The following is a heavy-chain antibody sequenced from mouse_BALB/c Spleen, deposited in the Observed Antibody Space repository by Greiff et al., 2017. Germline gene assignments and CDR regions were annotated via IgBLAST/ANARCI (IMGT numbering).Heavy chain of an antibody. J-gene: IGHJ4*01. Sequence: QVQLQQSGAELVRPGASVTLSCKASGYTFTDYEMHWVKQTPVHGLEWIGAIDPETGGTAYNQKFKGKATLTADKSSSTAYMELRSLTSEESAVYYCTRRVDYDAAMDYWGQGTSVTVSS. CDR1: GYTFTDYE. CDR3: TRRVDYDAAMDY. V-gene: IGHV1-15*01. CDR2: IDPETGGT. D-gene: IGHD2-4*01.